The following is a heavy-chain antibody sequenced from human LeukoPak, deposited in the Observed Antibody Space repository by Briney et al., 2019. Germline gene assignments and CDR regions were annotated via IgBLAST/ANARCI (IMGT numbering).Heavy chain of an antibody. Sequence: GGSLRLSCAASGITFSNYAMSWVRQAPGKGLEWVSSISSSSSYIYYADSVKGRFTISRDNAKNSLYLQMNSLRAEDTAVYYCARDATYYYDSSGYSPYRPDYWGQGTLVTVSS. D-gene: IGHD3-22*01. CDR3: ARDATYYYDSSGYSPYRPDY. CDR1: GITFSNYA. J-gene: IGHJ4*02. V-gene: IGHV3-21*01. CDR2: ISSSSSYI.